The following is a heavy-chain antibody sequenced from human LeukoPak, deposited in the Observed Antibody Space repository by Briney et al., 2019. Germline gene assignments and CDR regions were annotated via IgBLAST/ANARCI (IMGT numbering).Heavy chain of an antibody. J-gene: IGHJ4*02. Sequence: GGSLRLSCAASGFTVSSTYMSWVRQAAGKGLEWGSVIYSGGSTYYADSVNGRFSISRDSYKNTLYLQMNSLRADDTAVYYRAQGTYSSRSLDYWGQGTLVTVSS. CDR3: AQGTYSSRSLDY. D-gene: IGHD6-13*01. V-gene: IGHV3-53*01. CDR1: GFTVSSTY. CDR2: IYSGGST.